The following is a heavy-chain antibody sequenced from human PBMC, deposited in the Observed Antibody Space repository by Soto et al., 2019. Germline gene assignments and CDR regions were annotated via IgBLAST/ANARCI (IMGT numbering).Heavy chain of an antibody. CDR3: ATGTEGRIAAAGTVYYYHYGMDV. V-gene: IGHV1-24*01. CDR1: GYTLTELS. Sequence: GASVKVSCKVSGYTLTELSMHWVRQAPGKGLEWMGGFDPEDGETIYAQKFRGRVTMTEDTSTDTAYMELSSLRSEDTAVYYCATGTEGRIAAAGTVYYYHYGMDVWGQGTTVTVSS. J-gene: IGHJ6*02. D-gene: IGHD6-13*01. CDR2: FDPEDGET.